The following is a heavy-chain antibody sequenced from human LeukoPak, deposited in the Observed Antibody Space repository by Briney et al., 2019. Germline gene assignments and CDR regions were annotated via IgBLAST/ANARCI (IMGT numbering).Heavy chain of an antibody. Sequence: PSETLSLTCAVYGGSFSGYYWSWIRQPAGKGLEWIGRIYTSGGTNYNPSLKSRVTMSVDTSKNQFSLKLSSVTAADTAVYYCAKDVGQLAGLTWGQGTLVTVSS. CDR2: IYTSGGT. V-gene: IGHV4-4*07. CDR1: GGSFSGYY. D-gene: IGHD6-6*01. CDR3: AKDVGQLAGLT. J-gene: IGHJ5*02.